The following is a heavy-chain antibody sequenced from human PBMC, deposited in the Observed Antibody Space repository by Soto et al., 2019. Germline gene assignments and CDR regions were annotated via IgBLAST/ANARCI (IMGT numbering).Heavy chain of an antibody. CDR2: FRGRGGST. CDR3: GRDISDSYHVLTGYSIPYF. Sequence: GGSLRLSCAASGFTFRSYAMGWVRQAPGKGLECVSGFRGRGGSTYYEDSVKCRFTIYRDKSNITLFLQMNSLSAEVTAVYYCGRDISDSYHVLTGYSIPYFWGQGTSVTVSS. J-gene: IGHJ4*02. V-gene: IGHV3-23*01. CDR1: GFTFRSYA. D-gene: IGHD3-9*01.